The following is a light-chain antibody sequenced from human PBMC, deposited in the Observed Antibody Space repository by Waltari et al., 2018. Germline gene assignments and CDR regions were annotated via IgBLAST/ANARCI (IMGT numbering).Light chain of an antibody. CDR1: NIGSYS. V-gene: IGLV3-21*03. CDR2: DDS. Sequence: YVLTQPPSVSVAPGKTARITCGGTNIGSYSVHWYQQKPGQAPVMVVYDDSDRPSGRSERFSGSNSDNTATLTISRVEVGDEADYSCQVWHTRSDHVVFGGGTRLTVL. J-gene: IGLJ2*01. CDR3: QVWHTRSDHVV.